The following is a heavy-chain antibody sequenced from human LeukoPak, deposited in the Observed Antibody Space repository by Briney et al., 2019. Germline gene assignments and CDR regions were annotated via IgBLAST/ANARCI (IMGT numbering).Heavy chain of an antibody. V-gene: IGHV3-48*02. CDR1: GFTLSSYS. J-gene: IGHJ4*02. Sequence: GGSLRLSCVASGFTLSSYSMNWVRQAPGKGLEWVSYISDTGSTIAYADSVKGRFIMSRDEAKNSLHLQMNSLRDEDTAVYYCTRRFDSWGQGVLVTVSS. CDR2: ISDTGSTI. CDR3: TRRFDS.